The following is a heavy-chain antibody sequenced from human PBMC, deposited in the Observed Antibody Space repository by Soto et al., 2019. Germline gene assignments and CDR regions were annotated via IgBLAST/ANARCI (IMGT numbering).Heavy chain of an antibody. D-gene: IGHD3-22*01. CDR3: AREQVVITTGNWFDP. J-gene: IGHJ5*02. CDR1: GYTFTSYG. Sequence: QVQLVQSGAEVKKPGASVKVSCKASGYTFTSYGISWVRQAPGQGLEWMGWISAYNGNTNYAQKLQGRVTMTTDTAXXTAYMGLRSLRTDDTAVYYCAREQVVITTGNWFDPWSKGTLVTVSS. CDR2: ISAYNGNT. V-gene: IGHV1-18*01.